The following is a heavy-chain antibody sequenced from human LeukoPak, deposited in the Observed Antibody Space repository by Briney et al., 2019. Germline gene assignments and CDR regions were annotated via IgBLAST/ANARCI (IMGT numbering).Heavy chain of an antibody. CDR3: ARDLSEKYCIDY. J-gene: IGHJ4*02. CDR2: IWYDGSNK. V-gene: IGHV3-30*02. D-gene: IGHD2-8*02. CDR1: GFTFSRYG. Sequence: GGSLRLSCAASGFTFSRYGMHWVRQAPGKGLEWVAIIWYDGSNKYYADSVKGRFTIARDNSKNTLSLQMNSLRAEDTAIYYCARDLSEKYCIDYWGQGTLVTVSS.